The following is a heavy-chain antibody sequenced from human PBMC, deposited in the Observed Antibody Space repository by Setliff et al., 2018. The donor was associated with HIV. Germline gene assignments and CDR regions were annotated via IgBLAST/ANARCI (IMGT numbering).Heavy chain of an antibody. CDR1: GGSISSGSYY. D-gene: IGHD3-10*01. V-gene: IGHV4-61*02. CDR2: IHTSGNT. J-gene: IGHJ4*02. Sequence: SETLSLTCTVSGGSISSGSYYWSWIRQPAGKGLEWIGRIHTSGNTNYNPSLKSRVTISVDTSKNQFSLKLSSVTAADTAVFYCARHVRYSGSGSYSFDYWGQGTLVTVSS. CDR3: ARHVRYSGSGSYSFDY.